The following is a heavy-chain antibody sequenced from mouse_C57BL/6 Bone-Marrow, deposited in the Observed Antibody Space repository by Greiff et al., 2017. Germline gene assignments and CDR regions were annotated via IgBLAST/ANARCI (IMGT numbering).Heavy chain of an antibody. J-gene: IGHJ1*03. V-gene: IGHV6-3*01. CDR3: TGAYDGYSEGYFDV. CDR1: GFTFSNYW. CDR2: IRLKSDNYAT. D-gene: IGHD2-3*01. Sequence: EVKLVESGGGLVQPGGSMKLSCVASGFTFSNYWMNWVRQSPEKGLEWVAQIRLKSDNYATHYAESVKGRFTISRDDTKSGVYLQMNNLRAEDTGIYYCTGAYDGYSEGYFDVWGTETTVTVSS.